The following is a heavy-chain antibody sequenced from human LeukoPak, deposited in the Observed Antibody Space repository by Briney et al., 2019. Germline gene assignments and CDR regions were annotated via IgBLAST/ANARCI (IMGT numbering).Heavy chain of an antibody. D-gene: IGHD3-10*01. Sequence: GGSLRLSCAASGFSFSDYYMGWIRQGPGKGLEWVSYISGSSKYIAYADSVKGRFTVSRDNAKHSLSLQMNSLRPEDTAVYYCATGSQIREADYWGQGTLVSVSS. V-gene: IGHV3-11*03. CDR2: ISGSSKYI. CDR1: GFSFSDYY. CDR3: ATGSQIREADY. J-gene: IGHJ4*02.